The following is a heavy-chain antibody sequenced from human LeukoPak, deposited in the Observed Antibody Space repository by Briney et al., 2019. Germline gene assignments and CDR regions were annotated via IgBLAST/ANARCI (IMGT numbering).Heavy chain of an antibody. Sequence: SETLSLTCTVSGYSIGTGYYWGWVRQPPGKRLEWIGSIYHSGSTYYNPSLKSRVTISVDTSKNQFSLKLSSVTAADTAVYYCARLAAAGPYYFDYWGQGTLVTVSS. J-gene: IGHJ4*02. CDR3: ARLAAAGPYYFDY. V-gene: IGHV4-38-2*02. D-gene: IGHD6-13*01. CDR2: IYHSGST. CDR1: GYSIGTGYY.